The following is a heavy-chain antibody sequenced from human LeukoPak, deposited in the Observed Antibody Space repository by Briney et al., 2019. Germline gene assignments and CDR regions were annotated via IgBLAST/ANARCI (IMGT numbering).Heavy chain of an antibody. V-gene: IGHV3-30*02. Sequence: GGSLRLSCAASGFTFSSYGMHWVRQAPGKGLEWVAFIRYDGSNKYYADSVKGRFTISRDNSKNTLYLQMNSLRAEDTAVYYCAKDVYYDFWSGYSTRTYYFDYWGQGTLVTVSS. CDR3: AKDVYYDFWSGYSTRTYYFDY. D-gene: IGHD3-3*01. CDR1: GFTFSSYG. J-gene: IGHJ4*02. CDR2: IRYDGSNK.